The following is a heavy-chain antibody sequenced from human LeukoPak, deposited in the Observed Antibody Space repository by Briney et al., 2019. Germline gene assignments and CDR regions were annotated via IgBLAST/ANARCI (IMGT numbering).Heavy chain of an antibody. CDR2: INHSGST. J-gene: IGHJ4*02. CDR1: GGSFSGYY. Sequence: PSETLSLTCAVYGGSFSGYYWSWIRQPPGKGLEWIGEINHSGSTNYNPSLKSRVTISVDTSKNQFSLKLSSVTAADTAVYYCARAFSSSHYTGYFDYWGQGTLVTVSS. CDR3: ARAFSSSHYTGYFDY. D-gene: IGHD6-6*01. V-gene: IGHV4-34*01.